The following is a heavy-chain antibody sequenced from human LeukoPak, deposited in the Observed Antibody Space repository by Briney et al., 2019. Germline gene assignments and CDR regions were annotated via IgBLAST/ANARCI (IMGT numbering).Heavy chain of an antibody. Sequence: SETLSLTCTVSGVSISSSNSYWGWIRQPPGKGLEWIGSIYYSGNTYYNASLKSQVSISIDTSKNQFSLRLTSVTAADPAVYYCARAPYYYGSGSYYNGDAFDIWGQGTMVTVSS. V-gene: IGHV4-39*01. CDR1: GVSISSSNSY. D-gene: IGHD3-10*01. CDR3: ARAPYYYGSGSYYNGDAFDI. J-gene: IGHJ3*02. CDR2: IYYSGNT.